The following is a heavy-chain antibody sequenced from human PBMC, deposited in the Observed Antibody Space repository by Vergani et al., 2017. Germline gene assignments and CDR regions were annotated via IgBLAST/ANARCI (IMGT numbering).Heavy chain of an antibody. D-gene: IGHD5-18*01. CDR3: ARGGAQLWPLYYFDY. Sequence: QVQLVQSGAEVKKPGSSVKVSCKASGGTFSSYAISWVRQAPGQGLEWMGGIIPIFGTANYAQKFQGRVTNTADESPSTAYMELSSLRSEDTAVYYCARGGAQLWPLYYFDYWGQGTLVTVSS. V-gene: IGHV1-69*01. CDR2: IIPIFGTA. J-gene: IGHJ4*02. CDR1: GGTFSSYA.